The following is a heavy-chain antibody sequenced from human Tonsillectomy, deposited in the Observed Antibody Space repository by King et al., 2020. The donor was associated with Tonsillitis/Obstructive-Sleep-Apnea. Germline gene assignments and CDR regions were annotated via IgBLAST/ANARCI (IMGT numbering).Heavy chain of an antibody. V-gene: IGHV4-31*03. J-gene: IGHJ4*02. CDR2: IYYSGRS. CDR3: ARGGYQLPPDY. Sequence: QLQESGPGLVKPSQTLSLSCTVAWCPICRGGYYWSWIRQHPGKCLEWIGYIYYSGRSYYNPPLKSRFTISVDTSKNQFSLKLGSVTAADTAVYYCARGGYQLPPDYWGQGTLVTVSS. D-gene: IGHD2-2*01. CDR1: WCPICRGGYY.